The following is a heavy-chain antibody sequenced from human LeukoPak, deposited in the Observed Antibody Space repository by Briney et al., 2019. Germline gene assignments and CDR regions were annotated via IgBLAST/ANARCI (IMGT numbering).Heavy chain of an antibody. CDR2: IKRDGSEK. CDR1: GFTFRGYW. D-gene: IGHD6-13*01. Sequence: PGGSLRLSCAASGFTFRGYWMTWVRQTSRKGLEWAATIKRDGSEKYYVDSVRGRFAISRDNARDSLYLQMNSLRDDDTGMYYCVRGEDSSSWFWIFWGQGTLVTVSS. CDR3: VRGEDSSSWFWIF. V-gene: IGHV3-7*03. J-gene: IGHJ4*02.